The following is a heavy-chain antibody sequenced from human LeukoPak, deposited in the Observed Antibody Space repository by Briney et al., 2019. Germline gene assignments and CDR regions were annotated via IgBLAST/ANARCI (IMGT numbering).Heavy chain of an antibody. D-gene: IGHD2-2*01. CDR2: IKQDGSAR. CDR1: GFTFSTNW. Sequence: GGSLRLSCAVSGFTFSTNWMSWVRQAPGNGLEWVANIKQDGSARYYVDSVKGRFTISRANAKNSLYLQMNSLRPEDTGVYYCATSSAAPANMWGQGTLVTVSS. CDR3: ATSSAAPANM. V-gene: IGHV3-7*01. J-gene: IGHJ4*02.